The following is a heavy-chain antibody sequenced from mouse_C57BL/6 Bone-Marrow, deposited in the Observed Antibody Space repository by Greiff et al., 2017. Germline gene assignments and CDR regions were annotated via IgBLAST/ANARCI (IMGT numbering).Heavy chain of an antibody. CDR3: ARTYDYDGCTIDY. CDR2: MYPNGGCP. Sequence: QVQLQQPGAELVKPGASVKMSCKASGYTFTNYWMNWVKQRPGQGLEWIGMMYPNGGCPNYNEKFKSEATLSVDKSSRTAYMQISSLTSEDSAVYYWARTYDYDGCTIDYEGQGNSATVSS. CDR1: GYTFTNYW. D-gene: IGHD2-4*01. V-gene: IGHV1-64*01. J-gene: IGHJ4*01.